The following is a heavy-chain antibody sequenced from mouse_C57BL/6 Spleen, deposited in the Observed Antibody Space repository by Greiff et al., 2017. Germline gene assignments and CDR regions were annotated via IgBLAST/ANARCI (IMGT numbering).Heavy chain of an antibody. CDR3: ATIYDGYFPYAMDY. CDR1: GYTFTSYG. Sequence: QVQLKQSGAELARPGASVKLSCKASGYTFTSYGISWVKQRTGQGLEWIGEIYPRSGNTYYNEKFKGKATLTADKSSSTAYMELRSLTSEDSAVYFCATIYDGYFPYAMDYWGQGTSVTVSS. J-gene: IGHJ4*01. V-gene: IGHV1-81*01. CDR2: IYPRSGNT. D-gene: IGHD2-3*01.